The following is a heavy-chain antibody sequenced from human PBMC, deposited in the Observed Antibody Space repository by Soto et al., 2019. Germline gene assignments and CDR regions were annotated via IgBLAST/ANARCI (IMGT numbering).Heavy chain of an antibody. CDR3: AKDTDGATYYDFWHY. J-gene: IGHJ4*02. CDR1: GFTFISYA. D-gene: IGHD3-3*01. Sequence: EVQLLESGGGLVQPGGSLRLSCAGSGFTFISYAMSWVRQAPGKGLEWVSAISSSGGNTYYADSVKGRFTISRDNSKNSLFLQMNSLRAEDTAVYYCAKDTDGATYYDFWHYWGQGTLVTVSS. CDR2: ISSSGGNT. V-gene: IGHV3-23*01.